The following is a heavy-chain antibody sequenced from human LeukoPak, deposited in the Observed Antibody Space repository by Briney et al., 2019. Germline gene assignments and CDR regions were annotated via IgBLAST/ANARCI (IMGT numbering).Heavy chain of an antibody. V-gene: IGHV3-21*01. D-gene: IGHD2-2*01. CDR2: ISSSSSYI. J-gene: IGHJ4*02. CDR1: GFTFSSYS. CDR3: ARVRESDIVVVPAATHFDY. Sequence: GGSLRLSCAASGFTFSSYSMNWVRQAPGKGLEWVSSISSSSSYIYYADSVKGRFTISRDNAKNSLYLQMNSLRAEDTAVYYCARVRESDIVVVPAATHFDYWGQGTLVTVSS.